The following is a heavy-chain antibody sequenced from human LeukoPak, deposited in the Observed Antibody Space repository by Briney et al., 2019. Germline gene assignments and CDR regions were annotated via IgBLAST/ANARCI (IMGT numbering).Heavy chain of an antibody. CDR1: GYTFTGQY. V-gene: IGHV1-2*02. CDR3: ARGRQLHLGELFPFAEFFQP. CDR2: INPNSGGT. D-gene: IGHD3-16*01. Sequence: GASVKVSCKTSGYTFTGQYLHWVRQAPGQGLEWMGLINPNSGGTKSAQKFQGRVIMTRDTSISTASMELRSLSSDDTAVYYCARGRQLHLGELFPFAEFFQPWGQGTLVTVFS. J-gene: IGHJ1*01.